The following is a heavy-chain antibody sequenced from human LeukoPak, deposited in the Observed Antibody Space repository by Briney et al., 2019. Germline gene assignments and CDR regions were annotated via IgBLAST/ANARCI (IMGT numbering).Heavy chain of an antibody. CDR2: IRGDGSLK. V-gene: IGHV3-7*01. CDR1: DFSFSNYW. Sequence: GGSLRLSCAASDFSFSNYWMTWLRQAPGKGLEWVANIRGDGSLKYYLDSVKGRFTISRDNAKNSLYLQMNSLRAEDTAMYYCAIALYYYDSSGYHPWFDPWGQGTLVTVSS. D-gene: IGHD3-22*01. CDR3: AIALYYYDSSGYHPWFDP. J-gene: IGHJ5*02.